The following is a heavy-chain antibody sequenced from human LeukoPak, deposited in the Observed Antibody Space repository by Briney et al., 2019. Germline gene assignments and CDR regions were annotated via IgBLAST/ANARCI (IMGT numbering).Heavy chain of an antibody. Sequence: ASVKVSCKASGYTFSNFAISWVRQAPGQGLEWMGWISANNGNTKYAQNLQGRVIMTTDTSTSTAYMELRSLRSDDTAVYYCARARGDILTGYSRYWGQGTLVTVSS. CDR2: ISANNGNT. CDR1: GYTFSNFA. D-gene: IGHD3-9*01. V-gene: IGHV1-18*01. CDR3: ARARGDILTGYSRY. J-gene: IGHJ4*02.